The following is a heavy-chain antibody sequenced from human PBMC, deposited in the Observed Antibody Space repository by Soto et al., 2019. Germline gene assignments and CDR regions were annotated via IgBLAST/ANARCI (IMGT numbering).Heavy chain of an antibody. CDR2: TRNQAHSYTT. Sequence: GGSLRLSCAASGFTFSDHYIDWVRQAPGKGLEWVGRTRNQAHSYTTEYAASVKGRFTISRDNSKNSVYLQMNSLRTEDTAVYYCVRVHSGTYPVDYWGQGTLVRVSS. D-gene: IGHD1-26*01. V-gene: IGHV3-72*01. CDR1: GFTFSDHY. J-gene: IGHJ4*02. CDR3: VRVHSGTYPVDY.